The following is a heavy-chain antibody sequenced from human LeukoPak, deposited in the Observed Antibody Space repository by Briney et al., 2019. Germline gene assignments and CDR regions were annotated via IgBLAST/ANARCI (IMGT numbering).Heavy chain of an antibody. V-gene: IGHV3-73*01. Sequence: GGSLKLSCAASGFTFSGSAMHWVRQAPGKGLEWIGRIRSKANSYETAYGASVKGRFTMSRDDSKNTAYLQMNSLKAEDTAVYYCTRPRGRPSVWFDPWGQGTLVTVSP. J-gene: IGHJ5*02. CDR1: GFTFSGSA. CDR2: IRSKANSYET. D-gene: IGHD3-10*01. CDR3: TRPRGRPSVWFDP.